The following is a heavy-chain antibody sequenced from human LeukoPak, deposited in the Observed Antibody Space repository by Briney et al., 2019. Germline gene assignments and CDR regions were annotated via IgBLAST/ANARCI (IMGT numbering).Heavy chain of an antibody. CDR2: IRYDGSNK. Sequence: GGSLRLSCAESGFTFSSYGMHWVHQAPGKGLEWVAFIRYDGSNKYYADSVKGRFTISRDNSKNTLYLQMNSLRAEDTAVYYCAKPQLLYNYYYYMDVWGKGTTVTISS. CDR1: GFTFSSYG. V-gene: IGHV3-30*02. D-gene: IGHD1-26*01. CDR3: AKPQLLYNYYYYMDV. J-gene: IGHJ6*03.